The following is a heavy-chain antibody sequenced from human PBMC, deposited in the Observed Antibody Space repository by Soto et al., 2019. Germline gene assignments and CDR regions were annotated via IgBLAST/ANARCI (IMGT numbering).Heavy chain of an antibody. J-gene: IGHJ6*02. CDR3: ASSSFIRSGDLFHGFDV. Sequence: SDTLSLTCALHRRSFKDYYWDWIRQPPGKGLERIGEVNHGGTSNYNPSLKSRAIISVDTSKNQFSLKLTSVTAEDTALYFCASSSFIRSGDLFHGFDVCGQGSTVT. CDR2: VNHGGTS. CDR1: RRSFKDYY. D-gene: IGHD3-10*01. V-gene: IGHV4-34*01.